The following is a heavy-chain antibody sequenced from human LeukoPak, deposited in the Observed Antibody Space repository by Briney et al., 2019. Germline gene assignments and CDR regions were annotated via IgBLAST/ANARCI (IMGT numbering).Heavy chain of an antibody. V-gene: IGHV1-18*01. D-gene: IGHD6-19*01. CDR2: ISAYKGNT. Sequence: GASVKVSCKASGYTFTSYGISWVRQAPGQGLEWMGWISAYKGNTNYAQKLQGRVTMTTDTSTSTAYMELRSLRSDDTAVYYCASSGSQWLRREFDYWGQGTLVTVSS. CDR3: ASSGSQWLRREFDY. CDR1: GYTFTSYG. J-gene: IGHJ4*02.